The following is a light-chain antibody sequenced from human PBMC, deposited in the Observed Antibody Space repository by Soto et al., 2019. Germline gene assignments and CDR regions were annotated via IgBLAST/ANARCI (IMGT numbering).Light chain of an antibody. V-gene: IGKV3-20*01. CDR1: QTVSGAY. J-gene: IGKJ1*01. Sequence: EIVLTQSPGTLSLSPGERATLSCRASQTVSGAYLAWYRQKPGQAPRLLIYDVSRRATGIPDRFSGSGSGTEFTLTISSLQPDDFATYYCQQYDSYWTFGQGTKVDIK. CDR2: DVS. CDR3: QQYDSYWT.